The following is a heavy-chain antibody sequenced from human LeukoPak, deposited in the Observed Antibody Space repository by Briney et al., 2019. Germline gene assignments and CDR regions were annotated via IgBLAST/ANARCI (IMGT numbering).Heavy chain of an antibody. J-gene: IGHJ5*02. V-gene: IGHV1-18*01. CDR3: ARDARYSSGYRWFDP. CDR1: GYTFTSYG. Sequence: GASVKVSCKASGYTFTSYGISWVRQAPGQGLEWMGWISAYNGNTNYAQKLQGRVTMTTDTSTSTAYMELRSLRSDDTAVYYWARDARYSSGYRWFDPWGQGTLVTVSS. D-gene: IGHD3-22*01. CDR2: ISAYNGNT.